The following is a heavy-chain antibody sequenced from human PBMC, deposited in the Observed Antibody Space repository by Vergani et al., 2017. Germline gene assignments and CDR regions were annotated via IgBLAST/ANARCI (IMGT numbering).Heavy chain of an antibody. Sequence: QVQLQESGPGLVKPSQTLSLTCTVSGGSINSHNYYWSWIRQPAGKGLEWIGRIHTSVSTNYNPSLKSRVTMSEDTSKNQFSLNLTSVTAADTAVYFCARGSCLGGSCYKTLFDYWGQGILVTGSS. V-gene: IGHV4-61*02. CDR2: IHTSVST. D-gene: IGHD2-15*01. CDR1: GGSINSHNYY. J-gene: IGHJ4*02. CDR3: ARGSCLGGSCYKTLFDY.